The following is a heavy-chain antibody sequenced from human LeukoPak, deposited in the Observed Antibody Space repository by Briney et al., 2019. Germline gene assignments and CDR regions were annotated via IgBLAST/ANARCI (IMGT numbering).Heavy chain of an antibody. CDR1: GFTFSSYS. J-gene: IGHJ4*02. Sequence: GGSLRLSCAASGFTFSSYSMNWVRQAPGKGLEWVSSISSSSSYIYYADSVKGRFTISRDNAKNPLYLQMNSLRAEDTAVYYCARARGSSSPRTFDYWGQGTLVTVSS. CDR2: ISSSSSYI. D-gene: IGHD6-6*01. CDR3: ARARGSSSPRTFDY. V-gene: IGHV3-21*01.